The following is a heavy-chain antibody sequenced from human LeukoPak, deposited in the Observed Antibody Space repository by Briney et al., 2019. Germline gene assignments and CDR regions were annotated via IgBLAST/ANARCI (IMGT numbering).Heavy chain of an antibody. J-gene: IGHJ4*02. CDR2: ISYDGSNK. CDR3: AKLWTGTTSY. CDR1: GFTFNSYG. D-gene: IGHD1-1*01. Sequence: PGGSLRPSCAASGFTFNSYGMHWVRQAPGKGLEWVAVISYDGSNKYYADSVKGRFTISRDNSKNSLYLQMNSLRAEDTAVYYCAKLWTGTTSYWGQGTLVTVSS. V-gene: IGHV3-30*18.